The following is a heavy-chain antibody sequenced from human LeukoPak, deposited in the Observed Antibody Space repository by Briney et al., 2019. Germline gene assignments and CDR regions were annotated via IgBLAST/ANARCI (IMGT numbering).Heavy chain of an antibody. CDR1: GFTFSSYA. CDR3: AKDRVTTVTSFFSQFDY. V-gene: IGHV3-23*01. Sequence: GGSLRLSCAASGFTFSSYAMTWVRQAPGKGLEWVSAITGSGDKTYYADSVKGRFTVSRDNSKNTVYLQINSLRADDTAVYYCAKDRVTTVTSFFSQFDYWGQGTLVTVSS. J-gene: IGHJ4*02. D-gene: IGHD4-17*01. CDR2: ITGSGDKT.